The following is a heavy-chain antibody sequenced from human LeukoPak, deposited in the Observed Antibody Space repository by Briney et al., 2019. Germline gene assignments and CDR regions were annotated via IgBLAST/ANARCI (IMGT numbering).Heavy chain of an antibody. CDR1: GGSFSDYY. Sequence: SETLSLTCAVYGGSFSDYYWTYIRQPPGKGLEWIGEINHSGSTNYNPSLKSRVTMSVDTSKNQFSLNLRSVTAADTAVYYCARDRSSYYFDYWGQGTLVTVSS. D-gene: IGHD6-6*01. J-gene: IGHJ4*02. V-gene: IGHV4-34*01. CDR2: INHSGST. CDR3: ARDRSSYYFDY.